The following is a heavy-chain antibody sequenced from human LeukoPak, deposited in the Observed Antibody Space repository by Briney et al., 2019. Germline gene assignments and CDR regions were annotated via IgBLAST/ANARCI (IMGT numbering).Heavy chain of an antibody. J-gene: IGHJ4*02. D-gene: IGHD6-19*01. V-gene: IGHV3-7*01. CDR3: ARDTRIAVAAVGFDY. Sequence: GGSLRLSCAASGFTFSSYWMSWVREAPGKGLEWVANIKQDGSEKYYVDSVKGRVTISRDNAKNSLYLQMNSLRAEDTAVYYCARDTRIAVAAVGFDYWGQGTLVTVSS. CDR1: GFTFSSYW. CDR2: IKQDGSEK.